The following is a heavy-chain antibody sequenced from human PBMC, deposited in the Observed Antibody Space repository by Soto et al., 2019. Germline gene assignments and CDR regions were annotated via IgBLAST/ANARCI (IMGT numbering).Heavy chain of an antibody. V-gene: IGHV1-3*01. CDR3: ARDHSSGWGNWFDP. J-gene: IGHJ5*02. D-gene: IGHD6-19*01. CDR2: INVGNGYT. CDR1: GYTFTTSA. Sequence: ASVKVSCKASGYTFTTSAVHWVRQAPGQGLEWMGRINVGNGYTKYSQKFQGRLTITSDTSASTAYMELSSLTSEDTAVYYCARDHSSGWGNWFDPWGQGTLVTVSS.